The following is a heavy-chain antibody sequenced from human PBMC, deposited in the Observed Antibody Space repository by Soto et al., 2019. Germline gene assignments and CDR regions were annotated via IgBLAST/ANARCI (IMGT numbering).Heavy chain of an antibody. D-gene: IGHD6-19*01. J-gene: IGHJ4*02. CDR1: GFTFSGFA. Sequence: EVQLLESGGGLVQPGGSLRLPCAASGFTFSGFAMSWFGQPPGKGLEWVSAIGSRGDSTYYADSVKGRFTISRDNSKNTLYLQMNSLRAEDTVVYYCAKDLIYGYNSGRPFDSWGQGTLVTVSS. CDR2: IGSRGDST. CDR3: AKDLIYGYNSGRPFDS. V-gene: IGHV3-23*01.